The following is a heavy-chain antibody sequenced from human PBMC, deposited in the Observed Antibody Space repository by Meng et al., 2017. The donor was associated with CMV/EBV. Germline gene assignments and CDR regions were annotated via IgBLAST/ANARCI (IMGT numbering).Heavy chain of an antibody. CDR3: ARSFRFGHSSPTGYYYYGMDV. Sequence: GESLKISCKGSGYSFTSYWIGWVRQMPGKGLEWMGIIYPGDSDTRYSPSFPGQVTISADKSISTAYLQWSSLKASDTAMYYCARSFRFGHSSPTGYYYYGMDVWGQGTTVTVSS. J-gene: IGHJ6*02. D-gene: IGHD6-13*01. CDR2: IYPGDSDT. V-gene: IGHV5-51*01. CDR1: GYSFTSYW.